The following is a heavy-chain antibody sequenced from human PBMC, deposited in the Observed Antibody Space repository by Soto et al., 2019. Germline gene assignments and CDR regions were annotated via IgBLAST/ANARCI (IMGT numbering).Heavy chain of an antibody. V-gene: IGHV4-59*08. CDR1: GGSTSSYY. CDR2: IYYSVST. D-gene: IGHD4-17*01. Sequence: PSETLALTCTVYGGSTSSYYWSWIRQPPGKGLEWIGYIYYSVSTNYNPSLKSRVTISVDTSKNQFSLKLSSVTAADTAGHYCGRHDTLNADYDYLGHEALLTISS. CDR3: GRHDTLNADYDY. J-gene: IGHJ4*01.